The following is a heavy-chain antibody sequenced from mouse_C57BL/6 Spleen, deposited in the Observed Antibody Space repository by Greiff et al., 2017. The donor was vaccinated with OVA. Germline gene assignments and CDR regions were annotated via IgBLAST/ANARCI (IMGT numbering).Heavy chain of an antibody. CDR3: ASLGLRPYFDY. Sequence: VQLQQSGPGLVKPSQSLSLTCSVTGYSITSGYYWNWIRQFPGNKLEWMGYISYDGSNNYNPSLKNRISITRDTSKNQFFLKLNSVTTEDTATYYCASLGLRPYFDYWGQGTTLTVSS. CDR1: GYSITSGYY. CDR2: ISYDGSN. V-gene: IGHV3-6*01. D-gene: IGHD2-4*01. J-gene: IGHJ2*01.